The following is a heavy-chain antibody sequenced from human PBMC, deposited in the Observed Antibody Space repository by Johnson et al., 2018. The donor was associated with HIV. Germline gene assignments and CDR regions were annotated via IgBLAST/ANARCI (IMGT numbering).Heavy chain of an antibody. CDR2: INWNGGST. Sequence: VQLVESGGGVVRPGGSLRLSCAASGFTFDDYGMSWIRQGPGKGLEWVSGINWNGGSTGYADSVKGRFTISSDNAKNSLYLQMNSLRAEDTALYYCAREPMDCGGDCWGVFDLWGQGTMVTVSS. V-gene: IGHV3-20*04. CDR3: AREPMDCGGDCWGVFDL. D-gene: IGHD2-21*02. J-gene: IGHJ3*01. CDR1: GFTFDDYG.